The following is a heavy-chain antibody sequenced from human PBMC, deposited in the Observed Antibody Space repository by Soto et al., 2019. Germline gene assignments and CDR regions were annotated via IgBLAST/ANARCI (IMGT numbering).Heavy chain of an antibody. D-gene: IGHD2-15*01. Sequence: EVQLLESGGGLVQPGGSLRLSCAASGFTFSSYAMSWVRQAPGKGLEWVSAISGSGGSTYYADSVKGRFTISRDNSKNTLYLQLNSRRAEDTAVYYCAGKDIVVVVAATPYYYYYYMDVWGKGTTVTVSS. V-gene: IGHV3-23*01. CDR1: GFTFSSYA. CDR3: AGKDIVVVVAATPYYYYYYMDV. CDR2: ISGSGGST. J-gene: IGHJ6*03.